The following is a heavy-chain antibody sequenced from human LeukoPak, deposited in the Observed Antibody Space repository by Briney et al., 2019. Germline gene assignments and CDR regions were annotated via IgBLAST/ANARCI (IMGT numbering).Heavy chain of an antibody. D-gene: IGHD6-19*01. CDR1: GFTFSSYW. CDR3: ARASSGWYVGSLDY. Sequence: GRSLRLSCAASGFTFSSYWMHWVRQAPGKGLEWVANIKQDGCEKYYVDSVKGRFTISRDNAKNSLYLQMNSLRAEDTAVYYCARASSGWYVGSLDYWGQGTLVTVSS. CDR2: IKQDGCEK. J-gene: IGHJ4*02. V-gene: IGHV3-7*03.